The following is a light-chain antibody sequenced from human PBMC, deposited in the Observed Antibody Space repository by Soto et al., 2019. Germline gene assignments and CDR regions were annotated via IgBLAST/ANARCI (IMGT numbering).Light chain of an antibody. J-gene: IGLJ2*01. Sequence: QSVLTQPTSASGTPGQTVTISCSGSNSNIGGRNYVFWYRQLPGTAPKLLIYKTDQRPSGVPDRFSATRSGSSASLAISGLRSEDEADYYCASWDDSLSSVLFGGGTKVTVL. CDR1: NSNIGGRNY. V-gene: IGLV1-47*01. CDR2: KTD. CDR3: ASWDDSLSSVL.